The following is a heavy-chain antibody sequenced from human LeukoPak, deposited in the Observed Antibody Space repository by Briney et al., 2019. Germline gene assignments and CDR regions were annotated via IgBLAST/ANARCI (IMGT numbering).Heavy chain of an antibody. D-gene: IGHD5-18*01. CDR1: GFTFSNFE. Sequence: GGSLRLSCAASGFTFSNFEMNWVRQAPGKGLEWISCISTSRASTYYADSVKGRFTVSRDNAKNSMYLRMDTLRAEDTAVYYCARERGYNYGYSGYYDQWGQGILVTVSS. J-gene: IGHJ4*02. CDR2: ISTSRAST. V-gene: IGHV3-48*03. CDR3: ARERGYNYGYSGYYDQ.